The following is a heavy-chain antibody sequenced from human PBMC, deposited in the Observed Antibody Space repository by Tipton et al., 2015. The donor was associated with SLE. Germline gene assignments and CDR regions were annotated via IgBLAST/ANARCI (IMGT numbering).Heavy chain of an antibody. CDR3: ARESQWLFDY. Sequence: TLSLTCAVYGGSFSGYYWSWIRQPPGKGLEWIGEINHSGSTNYNPSLKSRVTISVDTSKNQFSLKLSSVTAADTAVYYCARESQWLFDYWGQGTLVTVSS. CDR1: GGSFSGYY. V-gene: IGHV4-34*01. D-gene: IGHD6-19*01. J-gene: IGHJ4*02. CDR2: INHSGST.